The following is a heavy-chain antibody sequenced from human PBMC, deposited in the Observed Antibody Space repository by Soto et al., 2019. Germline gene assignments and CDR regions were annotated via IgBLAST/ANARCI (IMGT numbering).Heavy chain of an antibody. CDR3: AGGTMVPGATQFDP. V-gene: IGHV4-59*08. D-gene: IGHD3-10*01. Sequence: AETLSLTCTVSGGSISSYYWSWIRQPPGKGLEWIGYIYYSGSTNYNPSLKSRVTISVDTSKNQFSLKLSSVTAADTAVYYCAGGTMVPGATQFDPRGQGTPVTVSS. J-gene: IGHJ5*02. CDR1: GGSISSYY. CDR2: IYYSGST.